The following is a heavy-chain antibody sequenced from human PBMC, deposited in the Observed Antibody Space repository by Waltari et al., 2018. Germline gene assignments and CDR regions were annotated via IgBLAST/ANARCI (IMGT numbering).Heavy chain of an antibody. CDR3: ASSQGMPRINY. D-gene: IGHD2-2*01. Sequence: EMQLVESGGDLVQPGGSLRRSCAASGVTFSAYWMHWVRQAPGKGLVWVSRINGDGSGTTYADSVKGRFTISRDNAKNTLYLQMNSLRAEDTAVYYCASSQGMPRINYWGQGTLVTVSS. CDR2: INGDGSGT. J-gene: IGHJ4*02. V-gene: IGHV3-74*01. CDR1: GVTFSAYW.